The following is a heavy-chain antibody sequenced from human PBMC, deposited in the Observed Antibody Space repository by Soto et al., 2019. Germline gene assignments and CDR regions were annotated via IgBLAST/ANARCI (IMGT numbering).Heavy chain of an antibody. V-gene: IGHV1-46*01. CDR2: INPSGGST. Sequence: QVQLVQSGAEVKKPGASVKVSCKASGYTFTSYYMHWVRQAPGQGLEWRGIINPSGGSTSYAQKFQGRGTMTRDTATSTVYMELSSLRSEDTAVYYCARVKKRGGYYYYYYGMDVWGQGTTVTVSS. D-gene: IGHD3-16*01. CDR3: ARVKKRGGYYYYYYGMDV. CDR1: GYTFTSYY. J-gene: IGHJ6*02.